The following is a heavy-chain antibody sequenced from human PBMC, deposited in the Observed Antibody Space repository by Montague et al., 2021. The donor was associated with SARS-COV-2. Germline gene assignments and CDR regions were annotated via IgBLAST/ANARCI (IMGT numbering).Heavy chain of an antibody. V-gene: IGHV4-39*07. J-gene: IGHJ6*02. CDR3: ARVGRQQLVRLSGMDV. D-gene: IGHD6-13*01. CDR1: GGSISSSSYY. CDR2: TYYSGST. Sequence: SETLSLTCTVSGGSISSSSYYWGWIRQPPGKGLEWIGSTYYSGSTYYNPSLKSRVTISVDTSKNQFSLKLSSVTAADTAVYYCARVGRQQLVRLSGMDVWGQGTTVTASS.